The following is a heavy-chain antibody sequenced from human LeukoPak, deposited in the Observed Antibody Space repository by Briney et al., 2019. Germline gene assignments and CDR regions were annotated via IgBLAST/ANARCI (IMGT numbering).Heavy chain of an antibody. V-gene: IGHV1-24*01. CDR1: GYTLTELS. CDR2: FDPEDGET. Sequence: ASVKVSCKVSGYTLTELSMHWVRQAPGKGLEWMGGFDPEDGETIYAQKFQDRVTMTEDTSTDTAYMELSSLRSEDTAVYYCATAVPRRETLDAFDIWGQGTMVTVSS. CDR3: ATAVPRRETLDAFDI. D-gene: IGHD1-1*01. J-gene: IGHJ3*02.